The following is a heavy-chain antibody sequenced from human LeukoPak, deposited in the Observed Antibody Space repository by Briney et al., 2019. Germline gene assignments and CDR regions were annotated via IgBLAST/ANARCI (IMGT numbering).Heavy chain of an antibody. Sequence: GGSLRLSCAASGFTFSSYGMSWVRQAPGKGLEWVSAINGSGGSTYYADSVKGRFTISRDNSKNTLYLQMNSLRAEDTAVYYCASDLVATILYHNTPGDYWGQGTLVTVSS. J-gene: IGHJ4*02. V-gene: IGHV3-23*01. CDR2: INGSGGST. D-gene: IGHD5-12*01. CDR1: GFTFSSYG. CDR3: ASDLVATILYHNTPGDY.